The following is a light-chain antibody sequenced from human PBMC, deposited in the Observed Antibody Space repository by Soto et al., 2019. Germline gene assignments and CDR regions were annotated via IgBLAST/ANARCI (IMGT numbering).Light chain of an antibody. Sequence: QSALSQPRSVSGSPGQSVTISGTGTSTDVGASNYVSWYQQHSEKAPILIIYDVTERPSGVPDRFSGSKSGNTASLTISGLQAEDEADYYCCSYGNMKIYWIFGGGTQLTVL. CDR1: STDVGASNY. J-gene: IGLJ7*01. CDR3: CSYGNMKIYWI. CDR2: DVT. V-gene: IGLV2-11*01.